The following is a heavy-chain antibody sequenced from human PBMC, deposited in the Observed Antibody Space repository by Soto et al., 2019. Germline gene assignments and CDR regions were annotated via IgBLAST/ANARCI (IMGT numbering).Heavy chain of an antibody. V-gene: IGHV4-39*01. CDR1: GGSISSSSYY. Sequence: SETLSLTCTVSGGSISSSSYYLGWIRQPPGKGLEWIGSIYYSGSTYYNPSLKSRVTISVDTSKNQFSLKLSSVTAAETAVYYCARTTITMIVVVITVFDYWGQGTLVTVSS. CDR3: ARTTITMIVVVITVFDY. J-gene: IGHJ4*02. D-gene: IGHD3-22*01. CDR2: IYYSGST.